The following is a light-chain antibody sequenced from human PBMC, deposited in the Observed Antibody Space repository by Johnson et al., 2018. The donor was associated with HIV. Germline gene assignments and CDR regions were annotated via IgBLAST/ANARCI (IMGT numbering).Light chain of an antibody. CDR1: SSNIGNNY. CDR3: GTWDSRLRTGF. J-gene: IGLJ1*01. CDR2: DNN. Sequence: QSVLTKPPSVSAAPGQKVTISCSGSSSNIGNNYVSWYQQLPGTAPKLLIYDNNKRPSGIPDRFSGSKSGTSATLGITGLQTGDEADYYCGTWDSRLRTGFFGTGTKVTVL. V-gene: IGLV1-51*01.